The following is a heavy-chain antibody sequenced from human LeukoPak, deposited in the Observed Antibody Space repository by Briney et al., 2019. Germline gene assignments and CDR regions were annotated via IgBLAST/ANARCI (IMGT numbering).Heavy chain of an antibody. CDR1: GYSISSGYY. CDR3: ARGDDGYGPYFDY. CDR2: IYHSGST. D-gene: IGHD5-18*01. V-gene: IGHV4-38-2*01. J-gene: IGHJ4*02. Sequence: SETLSLTXAVSGYSISSGYYWGWIRQPPGKGLEWIGSIYHSGSTYYNPSLKSRVTISVDTSKNQFSLKLSSVTAADTAVYYSARGDDGYGPYFDYWGQGTLVTVSS.